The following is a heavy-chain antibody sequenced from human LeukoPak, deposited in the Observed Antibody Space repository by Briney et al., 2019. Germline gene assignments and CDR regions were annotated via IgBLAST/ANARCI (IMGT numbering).Heavy chain of an antibody. CDR3: AKRFAVAGQYYFDY. CDR1: GFTFSSYA. V-gene: IGHV3-23*01. Sequence: HPGGSLRLSCAASGFTFSSYAMSWVRQAPGKGLEWVSAISGSGGSTYYADSVKGRFTISRDNSKNTLYLQMNSLRAEDTAVYYCAKRFAVAGQYYFDYWGQGTLVTVSS. J-gene: IGHJ4*02. CDR2: ISGSGGST. D-gene: IGHD6-19*01.